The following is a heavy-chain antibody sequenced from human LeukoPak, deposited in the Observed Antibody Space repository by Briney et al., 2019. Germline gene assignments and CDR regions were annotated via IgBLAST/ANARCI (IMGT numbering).Heavy chain of an antibody. Sequence: PGGSLRLSCAASGFTFSAYWMTWVRQAPGKGLEWVANINEGGNVKFYVDSVKGRFTISRDNAKKSLYLQMNSLRAEDTAVYYCARHLSGVTGYTYGRGIDYWGQGTLVTVSS. CDR2: INEGGNVK. J-gene: IGHJ4*02. CDR1: GFTFSAYW. D-gene: IGHD5-18*01. V-gene: IGHV3-7*01. CDR3: ARHLSGVTGYTYGRGIDY.